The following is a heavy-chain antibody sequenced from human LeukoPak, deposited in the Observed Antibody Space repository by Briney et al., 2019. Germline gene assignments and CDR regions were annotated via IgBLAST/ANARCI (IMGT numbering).Heavy chain of an antibody. D-gene: IGHD6-13*01. CDR3: AKGPNYSSSWYGFDY. Sequence: GGSLRLSCAASGFTFSSYSMNWARQAPGKGLEWVSYISSSSSTIYYADSVKGRFTISRDNAKNSLYLQMNSLRAEDTAVYYCAKGPNYSSSWYGFDYWGQGTLVTVSS. V-gene: IGHV3-48*01. CDR1: GFTFSSYS. CDR2: ISSSSSTI. J-gene: IGHJ4*02.